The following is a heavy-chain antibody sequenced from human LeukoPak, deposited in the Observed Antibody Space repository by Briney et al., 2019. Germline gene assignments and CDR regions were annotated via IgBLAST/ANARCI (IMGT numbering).Heavy chain of an antibody. J-gene: IGHJ4*02. CDR3: AKEDYDMLTGSAFDY. CDR1: GFTFSSYG. CDR2: IRYDGSNK. D-gene: IGHD3-9*01. V-gene: IGHV3-30*02. Sequence: GGSLRLSCAASGFTFSSYGMHWVRQAPGKGLEWVAFIRYDGSNKYYADSVKGRFTISRDNSKNTLYLQMNSLRAEDTALYYCAKEDYDMLTGSAFDYWGRGTLVTVSS.